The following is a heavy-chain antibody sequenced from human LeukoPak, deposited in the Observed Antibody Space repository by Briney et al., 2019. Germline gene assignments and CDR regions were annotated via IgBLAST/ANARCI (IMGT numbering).Heavy chain of an antibody. D-gene: IGHD3-9*01. V-gene: IGHV1-46*01. CDR2: INPSGGST. J-gene: IGHJ5*02. Sequence: ASVKVSCKASGYTFTSYYMHWVRQAPGQGLEWMGIINPSGGSTSYAQKFQGRVTMTRDMSTSTVYMELSSLRSEDTAVYYCASLNYDILTGYYYNWFDPWGQGTLVTVSS. CDR3: ASLNYDILTGYYYNWFDP. CDR1: GYTFTSYY.